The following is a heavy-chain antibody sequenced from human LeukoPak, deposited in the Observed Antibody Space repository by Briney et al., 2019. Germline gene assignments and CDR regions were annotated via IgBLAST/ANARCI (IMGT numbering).Heavy chain of an antibody. CDR1: GFTFSSYA. CDR3: AKDAPTSTTAYYYYGMDV. V-gene: IGHV3-23*01. Sequence: GGSLRLSCAASGFTFSSYAMSWVRQAPGKGLERVSAISGSGGSTYYADSVKGRFTISRDNSKNTLYLQMNSLRAEDTAVYYCAKDAPTSTTAYYYYGMDVWGQGTTVTVSS. J-gene: IGHJ6*02. CDR2: ISGSGGST. D-gene: IGHD4-4*01.